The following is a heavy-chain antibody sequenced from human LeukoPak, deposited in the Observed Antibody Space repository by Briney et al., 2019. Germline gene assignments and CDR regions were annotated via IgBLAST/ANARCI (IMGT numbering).Heavy chain of an antibody. CDR1: GFTFSNAW. CDR3: TTGLADYYGSGTNY. D-gene: IGHD3-22*01. V-gene: IGHV3-15*01. CDR2: IKSKTDGGTT. Sequence: GGSLRLSCAASGFTFSNAWMSWVRQAPGKGLEWVGRIKSKTDGGTTDYAAPVKGRFTISGDDSKNTLYLQMNSLKTEDTAVYYCTTGLADYYGSGTNYWGQGTLVTASS. J-gene: IGHJ4*02.